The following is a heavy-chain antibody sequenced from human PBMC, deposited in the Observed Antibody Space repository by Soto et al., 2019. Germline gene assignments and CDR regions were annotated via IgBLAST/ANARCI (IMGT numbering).Heavy chain of an antibody. V-gene: IGHV4-4*09. CDR1: EESISSFINHY. J-gene: IGHJ6*02. Sequence: SETLSLTYTVSEESISSFINHYCSWIRQPPGRGLEWIGYISEGGYTSYNPSLRSRVFISVDTSNNQVSLNLASVTAADTAIYYCKTQGFGILHGLVDVWGQGTTVTVSS. CDR3: KTQGFGILHGLVDV. CDR2: ISEGGYT. D-gene: IGHD3-10*01.